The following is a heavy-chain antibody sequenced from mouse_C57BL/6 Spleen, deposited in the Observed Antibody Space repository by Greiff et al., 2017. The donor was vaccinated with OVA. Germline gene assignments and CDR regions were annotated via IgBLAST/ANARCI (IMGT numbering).Heavy chain of an antibody. J-gene: IGHJ2*01. Sequence: DVKLQESGPGLVKPSQSLSLTCSVTGYSITSGYFWNWNRQLPGNILECVGYISDDGSNNYNPTLKNRITITRDTSKNPFYLKLNSVTTEDSSTYYCARVANSLYFDYWGTGTTLTVSS. D-gene: IGHD4-1*01. V-gene: IGHV3-6*01. CDR3: ARVANSLYFDY. CDR2: ISDDGSN. CDR1: GYSITSGYF.